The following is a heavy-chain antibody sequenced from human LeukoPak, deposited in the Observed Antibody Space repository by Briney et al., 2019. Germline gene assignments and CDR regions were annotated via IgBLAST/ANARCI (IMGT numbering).Heavy chain of an antibody. CDR1: GFTFSTYW. J-gene: IGHJ4*02. D-gene: IGHD1-26*01. CDR2: INSDGSST. V-gene: IGHV3-74*01. CDR3: VRGFGGAAD. Sequence: QPGGSLRLSCAASGFTFSTYWMHWVRQVPGKGLVWVSRINSDGSSTIYADSVKGRLTISRDNAKNTVYLQMNSLRAEDTAIYYCVRGFGGAADWGQGTLVTVSS.